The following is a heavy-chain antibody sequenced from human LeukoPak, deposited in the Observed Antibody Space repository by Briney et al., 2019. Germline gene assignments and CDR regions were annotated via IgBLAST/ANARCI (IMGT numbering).Heavy chain of an antibody. CDR2: ISAYNGNT. CDR3: AREKVPRYYYYYGMDV. CDR1: GGTFSSYT. V-gene: IGHV1-18*01. Sequence: ASVKVSCKASGGTFSSYTISWVRQAPGQGLEWMGWISAYNGNTNYAQKLQGRVTMTTDTSTSTAYMELRSLRSDDTAVYYCAREKVPRYYYYYGMDVWGQGTTVTVSS. J-gene: IGHJ6*02. D-gene: IGHD1-1*01.